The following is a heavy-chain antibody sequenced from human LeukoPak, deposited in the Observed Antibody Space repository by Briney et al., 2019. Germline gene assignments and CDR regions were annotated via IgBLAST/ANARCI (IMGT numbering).Heavy chain of an antibody. Sequence: SETLSLTCTVSGGSISSYYWSWIRQPPGKGLGWIGYIYYSGSTNYNPCLKRRVTISVAPSKNQLSLKLSSVTAADTAVYYCARHVPGSPYVVDYWGQGTLVAVSS. CDR3: ARHVPGSPYVVDY. D-gene: IGHD3-10*02. CDR1: GGSISSYY. J-gene: IGHJ4*02. CDR2: IYYSGST. V-gene: IGHV4-59*08.